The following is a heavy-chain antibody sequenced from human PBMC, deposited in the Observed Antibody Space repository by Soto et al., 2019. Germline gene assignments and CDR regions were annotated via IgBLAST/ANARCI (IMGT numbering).Heavy chain of an antibody. CDR3: ERLSYLDD. D-gene: IGHD3-10*01. Sequence: PGGSLRLSCAASGFIFGSYALSWVRQAPGKGLEWVSTISGSDGKTFYADSVKGRFSISRDTSQSTLYLQMNRLRADDTAIYYCERLSYLDDWGQGTRVTVSS. CDR1: GFIFGSYA. V-gene: IGHV3-23*01. CDR2: ISGSDGKT. J-gene: IGHJ1*01.